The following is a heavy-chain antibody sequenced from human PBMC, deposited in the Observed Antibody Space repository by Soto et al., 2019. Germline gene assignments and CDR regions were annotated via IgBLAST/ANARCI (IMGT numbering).Heavy chain of an antibody. V-gene: IGHV3-30*03. J-gene: IGHJ4*02. D-gene: IGHD1-26*01. Sequence: GGSLRLSCAASGFTFSSYGMHWVRQAPGKGLEWVAVISYDGSNKYYADSVKGRFTISRDNSKNTLYLQMNSLKSEDTAIYDCSRLVGATSSFDYWGQGTLVTVSS. CDR2: ISYDGSNK. CDR1: GFTFSSYG. CDR3: SRLVGATSSFDY.